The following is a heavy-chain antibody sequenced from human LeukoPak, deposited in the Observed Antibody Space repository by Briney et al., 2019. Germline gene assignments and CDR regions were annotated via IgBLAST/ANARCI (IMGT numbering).Heavy chain of an antibody. CDR2: ISGSGGST. D-gene: IGHD5-12*01. J-gene: IGHJ3*02. CDR1: GFTFSSYG. CDR3: AKNLRGYSGYERVRDAFDI. Sequence: PGGSLRLSCAASGFTFSSYGMSWVRQAPGRGLEWVSAISGSGGSTYYADSVKGRFTISRDNSKNTLFLQMNSLRAEDTAVYYCAKNLRGYSGYERVRDAFDIWGQGTMVTVSS. V-gene: IGHV3-23*01.